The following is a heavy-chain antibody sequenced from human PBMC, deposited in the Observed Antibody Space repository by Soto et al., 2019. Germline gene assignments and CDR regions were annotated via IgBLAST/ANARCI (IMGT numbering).Heavy chain of an antibody. V-gene: IGHV1-18*01. D-gene: IGHD3-10*01. J-gene: IGHJ4*02. CDR3: ARDIDGSGTGAPY. Sequence: QVLLVQSGAEVKKPGASVKVSCKASGYTFTSYGISWVRQAPGQGLEWMGWISPHNGNTNYGQNLQGRVAMTTDTSTSTAYMELRSLVSDDTAVYYCARDIDGSGTGAPYWGQGTLVTVSS. CDR2: ISPHNGNT. CDR1: GYTFTSYG.